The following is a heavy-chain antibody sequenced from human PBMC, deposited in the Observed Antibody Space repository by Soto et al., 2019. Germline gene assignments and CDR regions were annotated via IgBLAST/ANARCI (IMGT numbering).Heavy chain of an antibody. D-gene: IGHD6-6*01. CDR1: GGTFSSYA. V-gene: IGHV1-69*01. CDR2: IIPIFGTA. CDR3: ARGRRKGGSSSAYYYYGMDV. Sequence: QVQLVQSGAEVKKPGSSVKVSCKASGGTFSSYAISWVRQAPGQGLEWMGGIIPIFGTANYAQKFQDRVTITADESTSTAYMELSSLRSEDTAVYYCARGRRKGGSSSAYYYYGMDVWGQGTTVTVSS. J-gene: IGHJ6*02.